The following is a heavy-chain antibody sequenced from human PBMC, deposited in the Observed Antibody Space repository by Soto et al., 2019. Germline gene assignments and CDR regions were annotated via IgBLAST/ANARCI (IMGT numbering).Heavy chain of an antibody. D-gene: IGHD6-19*01. CDR2: ISGSGGST. J-gene: IGHJ4*02. CDR1: GFTFSSYA. V-gene: IGHV3-23*01. CDR3: AKDKVPKYSSGWYFDY. Sequence: GGSLRLSCAASGFTFSSYAMSWVRQAPGKGLEWVSAISGSGGSTYYADSVKGRFTISRDNSKNTLYLQMNSLRAEDTAVYYCAKDKVPKYSSGWYFDYWGQGTLVTVSS.